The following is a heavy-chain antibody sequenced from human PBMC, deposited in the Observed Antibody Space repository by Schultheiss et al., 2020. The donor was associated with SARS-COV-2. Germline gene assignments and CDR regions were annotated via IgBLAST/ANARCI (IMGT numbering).Heavy chain of an antibody. CDR1: GFTFSSYA. Sequence: GGSLRLSCAASGFTFSSYAMSWVRQAPGKGLEWVAVIWYDGSNKYYADSVKGRFTISRDNSKNTLYLQMNSLRAEDTAVYYCAKDRYGSGSSDYWGQGTLVTVSS. CDR3: AKDRYGSGSSDY. V-gene: IGHV3-33*06. CDR2: IWYDGSNK. J-gene: IGHJ4*02. D-gene: IGHD3-10*01.